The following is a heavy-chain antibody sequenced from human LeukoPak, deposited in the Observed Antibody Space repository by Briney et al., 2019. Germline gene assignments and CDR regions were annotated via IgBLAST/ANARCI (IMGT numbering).Heavy chain of an antibody. CDR2: IYHSGST. V-gene: IGHV4-38-2*02. Sequence: SETLSLTCTVSGYSISSGYYWGWIRQPPGKGLEWIGSIYHSGSTYYNPSLKSRVTISVDTSKNQFSLKLSSVTAADTAVYYCARDGSPIIAARPDWFDPWGQGTLVTVSS. CDR3: ARDGSPIIAARPDWFDP. D-gene: IGHD6-6*01. CDR1: GYSISSGYY. J-gene: IGHJ5*02.